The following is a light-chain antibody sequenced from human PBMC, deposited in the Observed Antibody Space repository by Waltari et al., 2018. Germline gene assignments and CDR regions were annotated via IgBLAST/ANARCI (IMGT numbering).Light chain of an antibody. CDR2: AAS. CDR3: LHLNNFPLS. V-gene: IGKV1-9*01. CDR1: QGISTY. J-gene: IGKJ4*01. Sequence: DIQLTQSPSFLSASVRDRVTITCRASQGISTYLAWYQQKPGKAPKLLIYAASTLQSDIPSSFSGSGSETEFTLTISSLQPEDFATYYCLHLNNFPLSFGGGTKVELK.